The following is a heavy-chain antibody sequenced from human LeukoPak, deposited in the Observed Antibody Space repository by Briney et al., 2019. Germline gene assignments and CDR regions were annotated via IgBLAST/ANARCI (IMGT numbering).Heavy chain of an antibody. V-gene: IGHV3-23*01. CDR3: AKDGGYSGYDQPSDY. D-gene: IGHD5-12*01. CDR2: ISGSGGST. Sequence: GGSLRLSCAASGFTFSNAWMSWVRQAPGKGLEWVSAISGSGGSTYYADSVKGRFTISRDNSKNTLYLQMNSLRAEDTAVYYCAKDGGYSGYDQPSDYWGQGTLVTVSS. CDR1: GFTFSNAW. J-gene: IGHJ4*02.